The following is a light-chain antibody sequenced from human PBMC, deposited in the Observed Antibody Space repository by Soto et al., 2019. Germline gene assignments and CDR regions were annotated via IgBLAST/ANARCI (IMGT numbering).Light chain of an antibody. CDR1: QSVSSSY. V-gene: IGKV3-20*01. J-gene: IGKJ4*01. Sequence: DIVLTQSPGTLSLSPGERATLSCRASQSVSSSYLAWYQQKPGQAPRLLIYGASIRATGIPDRFSGSGSGTDFTRTISRLEPEDVAVYYCQQYGSSPLTFGGGTKVEIK. CDR3: QQYGSSPLT. CDR2: GAS.